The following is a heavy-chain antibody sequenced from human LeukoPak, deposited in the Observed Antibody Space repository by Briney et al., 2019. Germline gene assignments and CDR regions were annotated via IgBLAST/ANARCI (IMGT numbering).Heavy chain of an antibody. V-gene: IGHV4-39*01. CDR1: GGSISRSSYY. J-gene: IGHJ5*02. CDR2: IYYSGNT. CDR3: ARGAEEFFDWSNWFDP. D-gene: IGHD3-9*01. Sequence: PSETLSLTCTVSGGSISRSSYYWGWIRQPPGKGLEWIGSIYYSGNTYYNPSLKSRVTISVDTSKNQFSLKLSSVTAADTAVYYCARGAEEFFDWSNWFDPWGQGTLVTVSS.